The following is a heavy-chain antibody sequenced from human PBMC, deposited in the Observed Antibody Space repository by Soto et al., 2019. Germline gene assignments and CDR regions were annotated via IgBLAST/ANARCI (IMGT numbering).Heavy chain of an antibody. CDR2: IYYSGST. Sequence: QLQLQESSPGLVKPSQTLSLTCTVSGGSISSGGYYWSWIRQHPGKGLEWIGYIYYSGSTYYNPSLKSRVTISVDTSKNQFSLKLSSVTAADTAVYYCARAPSRDGLTFDYWGQGTLVTVSS. V-gene: IGHV4-31*03. D-gene: IGHD2-2*01. CDR1: GGSISSGGYY. CDR3: ARAPSRDGLTFDY. J-gene: IGHJ4*02.